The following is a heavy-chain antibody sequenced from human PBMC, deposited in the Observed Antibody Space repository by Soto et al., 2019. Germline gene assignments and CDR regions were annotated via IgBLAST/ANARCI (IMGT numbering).Heavy chain of an antibody. J-gene: IGHJ4*02. Sequence: GGPKRLPCAASGFTFRSYGMHRVRKAPGKGLEWVAVISYDGSNKYYADSVKGRFTISRDNSKNTLYLQMNSLRAEATAVYYCVRAPVTGIAACRKTTFWVQGTLVTVSS. CDR2: ISYDGSNK. CDR3: VRAPVTGIAACRKTTF. D-gene: IGHD6-13*01. CDR1: GFTFRSYG. V-gene: IGHV3-30*03.